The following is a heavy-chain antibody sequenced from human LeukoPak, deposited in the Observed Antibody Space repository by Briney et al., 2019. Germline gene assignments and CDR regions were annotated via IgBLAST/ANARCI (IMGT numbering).Heavy chain of an antibody. J-gene: IGHJ4*02. CDR2: ISAYNGNT. D-gene: IGHD5-18*01. CDR1: GYTLTSYG. V-gene: IGHV1-18*01. CDR3: ARDTGYSYGFEYFDY. Sequence: ASVKVSCKASGYTLTSYGISWVRQAPGQGLEWMGWISAYNGNTNYAQKLQGRVTMTTDTSTSTAYMELRSLRSDDTAVYYCARDTGYSYGFEYFDYWGQGTLVTVSS.